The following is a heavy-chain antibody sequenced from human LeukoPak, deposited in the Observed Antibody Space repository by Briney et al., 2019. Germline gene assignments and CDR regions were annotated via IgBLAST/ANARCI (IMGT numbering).Heavy chain of an antibody. J-gene: IGHJ4*02. CDR1: AGSISSYSW. V-gene: IGHV4-4*02. CDR3: ARGYSSSPWSYFDY. Sequence: EASGTLSLTCAVSAGSISSYSWWNWVRQSPGKALEWIGEINHSGTTNYNPSFKSRVTMSLGKSKNQFSLKLTSVTAADTAVYYCARGYSSSPWSYFDYWGQGTLVTVSS. CDR2: INHSGTT. D-gene: IGHD6-13*01.